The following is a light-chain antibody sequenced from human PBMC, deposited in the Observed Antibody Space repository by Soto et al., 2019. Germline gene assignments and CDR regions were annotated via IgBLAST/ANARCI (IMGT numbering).Light chain of an antibody. J-gene: IGLJ2*01. CDR2: LDSDGSH. Sequence: QLVLTQSPSASASLGASVKLTCTLSSGHTTYTIAWHQQLPEKGPRYLMKLDSDGSHNKGDGIPDRFSGSASGAERFLIISSLQSEDEADYYCQTWGNGIVVFGGGTKVTVL. CDR3: QTWGNGIVV. CDR1: SGHTTYT. V-gene: IGLV4-69*01.